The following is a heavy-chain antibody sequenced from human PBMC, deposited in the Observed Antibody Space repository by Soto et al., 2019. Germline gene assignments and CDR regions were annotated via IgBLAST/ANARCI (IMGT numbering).Heavy chain of an antibody. J-gene: IGHJ5*02. V-gene: IGHV4-59*08. CDR2: IYYSGST. CDR3: AATYYDILTGYYNPWFDP. D-gene: IGHD3-9*01. CDR1: GGSISSYY. Sequence: PSETLSLTCTVSGGSISSYYWSWIRQPPGKGLEWIGYIYYSGSTNYNHSLKSRVTISVDTSKNQFSLKLSSVTAADTAVYYCAATYYDILTGYYNPWFDPWGQGTMVTVSS.